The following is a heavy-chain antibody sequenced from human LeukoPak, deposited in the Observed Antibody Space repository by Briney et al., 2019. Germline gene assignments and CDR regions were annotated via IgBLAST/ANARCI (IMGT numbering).Heavy chain of an antibody. CDR3: ARTRPNSGYDRYYYYMDV. CDR1: GFTVSSNY. V-gene: IGHV3-53*01. D-gene: IGHD5-12*01. J-gene: IGHJ6*03. Sequence: GGSLRLSCAASGFTVSSNYMSWVRQAPGKGLEWVSVIYSGGSTYYADSVKGRFTISRDNSKNTLYLQMNSLRAEDTAVYYRARTRPNSGYDRYYYYMDVWGKGTTVTVSS. CDR2: IYSGGST.